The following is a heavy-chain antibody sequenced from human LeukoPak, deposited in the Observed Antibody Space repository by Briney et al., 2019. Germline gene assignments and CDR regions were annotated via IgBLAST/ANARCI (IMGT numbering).Heavy chain of an antibody. V-gene: IGHV3-30*18. CDR3: AKGGYNYAFDY. Sequence: GGSLRLSCAASGFTFSSYGMHWVRQAPGKGLEWVAVISYDGSNKYYADSVKGRFTISRDNSENTLYLQMNSLRAEDTAVYYCAKGGYNYAFDYWGQGTLVTVSS. D-gene: IGHD5-24*01. J-gene: IGHJ4*02. CDR2: ISYDGSNK. CDR1: GFTFSSYG.